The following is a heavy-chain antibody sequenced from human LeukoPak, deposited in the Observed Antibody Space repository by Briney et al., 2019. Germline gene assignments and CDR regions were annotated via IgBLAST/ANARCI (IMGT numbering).Heavy chain of an antibody. CDR1: GGTFSSYA. Sequence: ASVKVSCKASGGTFSSYAISWVRQAPGQGLEWMGGIIPIFGTANYAQKFQGRVTITADESTSTAYMKLSSLRSEDTAVYYCARGFRERSGYEPLRYWGQGTLVTVSS. J-gene: IGHJ4*02. V-gene: IGHV1-69*13. CDR2: IIPIFGTA. CDR3: ARGFRERSGYEPLRY. D-gene: IGHD5-12*01.